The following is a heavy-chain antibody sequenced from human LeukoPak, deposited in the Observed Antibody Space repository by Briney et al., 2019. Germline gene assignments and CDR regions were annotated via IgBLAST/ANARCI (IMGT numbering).Heavy chain of an antibody. CDR3: ASYGLVVVPAAISDAFDI. Sequence: GGSLRLSCAASGFTFSSYSMNWVRQAPGKGLEWVSYISSSSSTIYYADSVKGRFTISRDNAKNSLYLQMNSLRAEDTAVYYCASYGLVVVPAAISDAFDIWGQGTMVTVSS. V-gene: IGHV3-48*04. D-gene: IGHD2-2*01. CDR2: ISSSSSTI. J-gene: IGHJ3*02. CDR1: GFTFSSYS.